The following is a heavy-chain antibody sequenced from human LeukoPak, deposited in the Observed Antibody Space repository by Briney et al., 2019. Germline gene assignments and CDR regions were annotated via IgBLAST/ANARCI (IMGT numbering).Heavy chain of an antibody. CDR3: ARGDSGSYYFDY. Sequence: PGGSLRLSCAASGFTFSSYEMNWVRQAPGKGLEWVSYISSSGSTIYYADSVKGRFTISRDNAKNSPYLQMNSLRAEDTAVYYCARGDSGSYYFDYWGQGTLVTVFS. CDR2: ISSSGSTI. CDR1: GFTFSSYE. J-gene: IGHJ4*02. V-gene: IGHV3-48*03. D-gene: IGHD1-26*01.